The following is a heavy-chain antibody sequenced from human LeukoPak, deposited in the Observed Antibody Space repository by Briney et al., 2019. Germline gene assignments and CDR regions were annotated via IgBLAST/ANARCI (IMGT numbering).Heavy chain of an antibody. V-gene: IGHV3-7*01. CDR1: GFTFSSYW. CDR3: ARGPERWEYSYAFDY. Sequence: PGGSLRLSCAASGFTFSSYWMSWVRQAPGKGLEWVANIKQDGSEKYYVDSVKGRFTISRDNAKNSLYLQMNSLRAEDTAVYHCARGPERWEYSYAFDYWGQGTLVTVSS. J-gene: IGHJ4*02. D-gene: IGHD5-18*01. CDR2: IKQDGSEK.